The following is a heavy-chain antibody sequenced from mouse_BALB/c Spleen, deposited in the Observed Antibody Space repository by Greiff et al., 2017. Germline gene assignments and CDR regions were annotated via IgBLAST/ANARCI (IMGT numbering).Heavy chain of an antibody. V-gene: IGHV1-18*01. CDR2: ISPNNGGT. J-gene: IGHJ1*01. CDR1: GFTFTEYT. CDR3: ARSLDFDV. Sequence: VQLQQSGPGLVKPGASVKISCKTSGFTFTEYTMHWVQQRHGKSLEWIGGISPNNGGTSYNQKFKGKATLTVDKSSSTAYVELRSLTSEDSAVYYCARSLDFDVWGAGTTVTVSS.